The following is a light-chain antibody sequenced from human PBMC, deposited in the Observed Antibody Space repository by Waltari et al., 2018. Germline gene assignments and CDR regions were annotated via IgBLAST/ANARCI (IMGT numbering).Light chain of an antibody. V-gene: IGKV1-5*03. Sequence: DIQMTQSPSTLSASVGDRVPITCRASQSISTWLAWYQQKPGKAPHLLIYKASTLESGVPSRFSGSGSGTEFTLTISSLQPDDFATYYCQQYKTYWTFGQGTKVEIK. CDR3: QQYKTYWT. J-gene: IGKJ1*01. CDR1: QSISTW. CDR2: KAS.